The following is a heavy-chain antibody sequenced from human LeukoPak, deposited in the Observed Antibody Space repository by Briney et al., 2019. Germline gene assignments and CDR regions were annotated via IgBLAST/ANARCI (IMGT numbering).Heavy chain of an antibody. J-gene: IGHJ4*02. V-gene: IGHV4-59*08. CDR1: GGSISSYY. CDR2: IYYSGST. D-gene: IGHD6-13*01. Sequence: SETLSLTSTVSGGSISSYYWSWIRQPPGKGLEWIGYIYYSGSTNYNPSLKSRVTISVDTSKNQFSLKLSSVTAADTAVYYCARSREGIAAEIDYWGQGTLVTVSS. CDR3: ARSREGIAAEIDY.